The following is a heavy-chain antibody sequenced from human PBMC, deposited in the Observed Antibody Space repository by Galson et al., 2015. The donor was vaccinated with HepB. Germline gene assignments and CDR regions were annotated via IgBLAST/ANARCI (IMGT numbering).Heavy chain of an antibody. V-gene: IGHV3-48*01. CDR3: FTNSCEQVGY. J-gene: IGHJ4*02. D-gene: IGHD1-26*01. CDR2: ITPSSNGI. CDR1: GFTFTTFS. Sequence: SLRLSCASSGFTFTTFSMNWVRQAPGKGLEWISYITPSSNGILYADSVRGRFTVSRDNAKNSVYLQMNSLRVEDTAVYFCFTNSCEQVGYWGQGTLVTVSS.